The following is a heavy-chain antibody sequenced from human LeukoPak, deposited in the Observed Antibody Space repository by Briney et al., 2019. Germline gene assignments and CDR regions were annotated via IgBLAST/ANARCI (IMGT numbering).Heavy chain of an antibody. J-gene: IGHJ4*02. Sequence: SETPSLTCTVSGGSISSGGYYWSWIRQPPGKGQEWIGYIYHSGSTYYNPSLKSRVTISVDRSKNQFSLKLSSVTAADTAVYYCAREEIGSGSYYLDYWGQGTLVTVSS. V-gene: IGHV4-30-2*01. CDR1: GGSISSGGYY. CDR3: AREEIGSGSYYLDY. D-gene: IGHD3-10*01. CDR2: IYHSGST.